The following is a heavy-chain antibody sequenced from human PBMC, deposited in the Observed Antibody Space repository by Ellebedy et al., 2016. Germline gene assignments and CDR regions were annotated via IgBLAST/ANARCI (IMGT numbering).Heavy chain of an antibody. V-gene: IGHV1-2*04. Sequence: ASVKVSCXASGYTFTGYYMHWVRQAPGQGLEWMGWINPNSGGTNYAQKFQGWVTMTRDTSISTAYMEVRSLRSADTAVYYCVREGGGGWFDPWGQGTLVTVSS. CDR2: INPNSGGT. CDR1: GYTFTGYY. J-gene: IGHJ5*02. D-gene: IGHD4-23*01. CDR3: VREGGGGWFDP.